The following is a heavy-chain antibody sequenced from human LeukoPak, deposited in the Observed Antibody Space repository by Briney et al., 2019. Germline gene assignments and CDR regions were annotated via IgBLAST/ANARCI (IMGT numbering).Heavy chain of an antibody. CDR2: INPNSGGT. CDR1: RYTFTGYY. Sequence: ASVKVSCKASRYTFTGYYMHWVRQAPGQGLEWMGRINPNSGGTTYAQKFQGRVTMTRDTSISTPYMELRRLRYDDTAVYYCARVVGPRIAAAGNWFDPWGQGTLVTVSS. J-gene: IGHJ5*02. V-gene: IGHV1-2*06. D-gene: IGHD6-13*01. CDR3: ARVVGPRIAAAGNWFDP.